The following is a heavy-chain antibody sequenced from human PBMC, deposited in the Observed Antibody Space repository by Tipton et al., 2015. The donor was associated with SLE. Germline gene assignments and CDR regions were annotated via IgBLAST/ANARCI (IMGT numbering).Heavy chain of an antibody. V-gene: IGHV3-15*01. J-gene: IGHJ3*02. CDR2: IKSKTDGGTT. CDR3: TTESPPRGIAARPRGAFDI. D-gene: IGHD6-6*01. CDR1: GFTFSNAW. Sequence: GSLRLSCAASGFTFSNAWMSWVRQAPGKGLEWVGRIKSKTDGGTTDYAAPVKGRFTISRDDSKNTLYLQMNSLKTEDTAVYYCTTESPPRGIAARPRGAFDIWGQGTMVTVSS.